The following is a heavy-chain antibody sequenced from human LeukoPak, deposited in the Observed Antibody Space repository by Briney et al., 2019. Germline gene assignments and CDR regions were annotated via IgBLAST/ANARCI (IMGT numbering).Heavy chain of an antibody. D-gene: IGHD3-22*01. J-gene: IGHJ4*02. CDR1: GGSMNTYY. Sequence: SETLSLTCTVSGGSMNTYYWSWIRQPPGKGLEWIGYISDSGSTAYNPSLKSRVSISVDTSKTQFSLSLTSVTAADTAIYYCARGPSRFDSAGHWGQEILVTVST. CDR2: ISDSGST. CDR3: ARGPSRFDSAGH. V-gene: IGHV4-59*01.